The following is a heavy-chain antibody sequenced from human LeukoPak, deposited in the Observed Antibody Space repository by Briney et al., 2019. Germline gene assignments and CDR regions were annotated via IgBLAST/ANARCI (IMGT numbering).Heavy chain of an antibody. CDR1: GGSISSSSYY. CDR2: IYYSGST. V-gene: IGHV4-39*01. Sequence: PSETLSLTCTVSGGSISSSSYYWGWIRQPPGKGLEWIGSIYYSGSTYYNPSLKSRVTISVDTSKNQFSLKLSSVTPADTAVYYCARQGYQVAELWGQGTLVTVSS. CDR3: ARQGYQVAEL. J-gene: IGHJ4*02. D-gene: IGHD6-19*01.